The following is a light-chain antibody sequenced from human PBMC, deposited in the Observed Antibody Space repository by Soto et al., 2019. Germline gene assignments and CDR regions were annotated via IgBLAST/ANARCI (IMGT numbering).Light chain of an antibody. V-gene: IGLV2-14*01. Sequence: QSALTQPASVSGSPGQSITISCPGTSSDVGGYNYVSWCQQHPGKAPKLMIYDVSNRPSGVSNRFSGSKSGNTASLTISGLQAEDEADYYCSSYTSSSTLVVFGTGTKLTDL. CDR3: SSYTSSSTLVV. CDR2: DVS. CDR1: SSDVGGYNY. J-gene: IGLJ1*01.